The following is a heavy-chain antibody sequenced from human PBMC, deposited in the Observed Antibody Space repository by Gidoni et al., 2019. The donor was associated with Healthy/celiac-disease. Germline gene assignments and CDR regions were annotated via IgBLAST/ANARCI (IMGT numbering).Heavy chain of an antibody. CDR1: GFTFSGSA. CDR3: TRHGWDGDDDY. CDR2: IRSKANSYAT. D-gene: IGHD4-17*01. V-gene: IGHV3-73*02. Sequence: EVQLVESGGGLVQPGGSLKLSCAASGFTFSGSAMHWVRQASGKGLEWVGRIRSKANSYATAYAASVKGRFTISRDDSKNTAYLQMNSLKTEDTAVYYCTRHGWDGDDDYWGQGTLVTVSS. J-gene: IGHJ4*02.